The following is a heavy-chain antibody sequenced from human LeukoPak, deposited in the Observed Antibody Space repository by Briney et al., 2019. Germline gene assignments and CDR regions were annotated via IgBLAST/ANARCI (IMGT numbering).Heavy chain of an antibody. CDR2: IYYSGST. J-gene: IGHJ4*02. Sequence: SETLSLTCIVSGDSISSSSYYWGWIRQPPGKGLEWIGSIYYSGSTYYNPSLKSRVTISVDTSKNQFSLKLSSVTAADTAVYYCARFDSSGSFFDYWGQGTLVTVSS. CDR1: GDSISSSSYY. V-gene: IGHV4-39*01. CDR3: ARFDSSGSFFDY. D-gene: IGHD3-22*01.